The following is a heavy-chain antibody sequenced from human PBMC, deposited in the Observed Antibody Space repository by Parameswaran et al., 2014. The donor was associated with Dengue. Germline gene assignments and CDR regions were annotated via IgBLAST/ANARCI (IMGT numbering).Heavy chain of an antibody. CDR3: AKDHLQLWFGGFAGDYYGMDV. V-gene: IGHV3-30*18. Sequence: VRQAPGKGLEWVAVISYDGSNKYYADSVKGRFTISRDNSKNTLYLQMNSLRAEDTAVYYCAKDHLQLWFGGFAGDYYGMDVWGQGTTVTVSS. J-gene: IGHJ6*02. D-gene: IGHD3-10*01. CDR2: ISYDGSNK.